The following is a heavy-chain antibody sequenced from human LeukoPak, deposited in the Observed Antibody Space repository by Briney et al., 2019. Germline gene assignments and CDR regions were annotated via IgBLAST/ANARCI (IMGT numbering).Heavy chain of an antibody. J-gene: IGHJ4*02. CDR2: IDPDGGGT. CDR3: ARVSGRSGPFEY. CDR1: GYTFTDYY. Sequence: APVKVSCKASGYTFTDYYMHWVRQAPGQGLEWMGWIDPDGGGTNYAQMFQGRVTMTRDTSISTAYMELSSLRSDDTAIYYCARVSGRSGPFEYWGQGTLVTVSS. D-gene: IGHD3-3*01. V-gene: IGHV1-2*02.